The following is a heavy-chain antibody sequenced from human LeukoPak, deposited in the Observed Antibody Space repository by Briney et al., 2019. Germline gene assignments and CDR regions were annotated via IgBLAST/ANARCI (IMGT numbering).Heavy chain of an antibody. J-gene: IGHJ6*03. CDR3: AKGGRETLTGYYNVISYYYMDV. Sequence: GGSLRLSCAAAGFTFDDYAMHWVRQAPGKGLERVSRISSNSGSIGYADSVKGRFTISRDNAKNSLYLQMNSLRAEDTALYYCAKGGRETLTGYYNVISYYYMDVWGKGTTVTISS. CDR2: ISSNSGSI. D-gene: IGHD3-9*01. CDR1: GFTFDDYA. V-gene: IGHV3-9*01.